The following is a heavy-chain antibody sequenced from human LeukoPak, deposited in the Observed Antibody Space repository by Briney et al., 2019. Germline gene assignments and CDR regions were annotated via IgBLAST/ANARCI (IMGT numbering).Heavy chain of an antibody. D-gene: IGHD2-21*02. CDR2: IYHSGST. Sequence: SETLSLTCTVSGGSIRSSYYYWGWIRQPPGKGLEWIGYIYHSGSTYYNPSLKSRVTISVDRSKNQFFLKLSSVTAADTAVYYCARGGVVTAMYDYWGQGTLVTVSS. J-gene: IGHJ4*02. CDR3: ARGGVVTAMYDY. CDR1: GGSIRSSYYY. V-gene: IGHV4-39*07.